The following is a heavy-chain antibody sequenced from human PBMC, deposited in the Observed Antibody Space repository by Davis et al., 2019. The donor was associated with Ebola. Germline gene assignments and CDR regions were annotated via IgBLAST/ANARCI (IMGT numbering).Heavy chain of an antibody. CDR2: TSYDGNTK. D-gene: IGHD5-18*01. J-gene: IGHJ4*02. Sequence: GGSLRLSCVASGFTFSTYNMHWVRQAPGKGLEWVAVTSYDGNTKYYADSVKGRFTISRDNFKNALFLQMNSLRAEDTAIYYCARGLFPVDTAMVTLYYWGRGTQVTVSS. CDR3: ARGLFPVDTAMVTLYY. CDR1: GFTFSTYN. V-gene: IGHV3-30*03.